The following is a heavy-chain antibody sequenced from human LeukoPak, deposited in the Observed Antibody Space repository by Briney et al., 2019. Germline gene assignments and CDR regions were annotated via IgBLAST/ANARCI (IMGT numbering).Heavy chain of an antibody. D-gene: IGHD1-7*01. CDR3: AREVLTATTWAPHFDY. J-gene: IGHJ4*02. Sequence: ASVKVSCKASGYTFSGYYVHSVRQAPGQGLEWMGCINTNSGGTKYAQKLRGRVTMTTDTSTSTAYMELRSLRSDDTAVYYCAREVLTATTWAPHFDYWGQGTLVTVSS. V-gene: IGHV1-2*02. CDR1: GYTFSGYY. CDR2: INTNSGGT.